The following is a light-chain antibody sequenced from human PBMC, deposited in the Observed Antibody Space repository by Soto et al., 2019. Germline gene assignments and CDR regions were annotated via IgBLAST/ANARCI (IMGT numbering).Light chain of an antibody. CDR2: EVS. J-gene: IGLJ2*01. CDR3: SSYARSSTLV. Sequence: QSVLTQPASVSGSPGQSIAISCTGTSSDIGSYHYVSWYQHHPGKAPQLIIYEVSNRPAGVSDRFSGSKSGNTAALTISGLEAEDEADYHCSSYARSSTLVFGGGTKLTVL. V-gene: IGLV2-14*01. CDR1: SSDIGSYHY.